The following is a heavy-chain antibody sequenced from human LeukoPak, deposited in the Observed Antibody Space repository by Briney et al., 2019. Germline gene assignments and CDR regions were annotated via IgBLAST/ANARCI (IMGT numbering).Heavy chain of an antibody. J-gene: IGHJ4*02. Sequence: GGSLRLSCAASGFTFSSYGMHWVRQAPGKGLEWVAFIRYDGGNKYYADSVKGRFTISRDNSKNTLYLQMNSLRAEDTAVYYCARDLIDYDYVWGSSILLGYFDYWGQGTLVTVSS. D-gene: IGHD3-16*01. CDR1: GFTFSSYG. CDR3: ARDLIDYDYVWGSSILLGYFDY. CDR2: IRYDGGNK. V-gene: IGHV3-30*02.